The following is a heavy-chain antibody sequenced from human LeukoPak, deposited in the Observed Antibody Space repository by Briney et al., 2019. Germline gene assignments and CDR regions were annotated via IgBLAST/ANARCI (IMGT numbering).Heavy chain of an antibody. CDR2: IWYDGSNK. D-gene: IGHD3-22*01. V-gene: IGHV3-30*02. CDR1: GFTFSSYG. J-gene: IGHJ4*02. Sequence: SGGSLRLSCAASGFTFSSYGMHWVRQAPGKGLEWVAFIWYDGSNKYYADSVKGRFTISRDNSKNTLYLQMNSLRAEDTALYYCAKATTSSGYGLGYWGREPWSPSPQ. CDR3: AKATTSSGYGLGY.